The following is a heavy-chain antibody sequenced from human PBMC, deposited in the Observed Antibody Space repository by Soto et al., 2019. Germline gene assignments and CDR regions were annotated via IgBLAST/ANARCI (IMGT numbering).Heavy chain of an antibody. Sequence: SETLSLTCTVSGGSLSGYYWSWIRQPPGKGLEWIGDFYSSGSPHHNPSLKNRDSISEDTSKNQFSLKLSSVTAADTAVYFFARHNGPLYVGYYYHMDVWGQGTTVTVSS. D-gene: IGHD3-16*01. CDR3: ARHNGPLYVGYYYHMDV. CDR2: FYSSGSP. V-gene: IGHV4-59*08. J-gene: IGHJ6*02. CDR1: GGSLSGYY.